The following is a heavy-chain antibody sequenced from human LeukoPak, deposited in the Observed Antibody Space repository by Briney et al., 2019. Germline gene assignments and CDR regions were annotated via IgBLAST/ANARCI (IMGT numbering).Heavy chain of an antibody. D-gene: IGHD4-11*01. CDR2: IYHSGST. CDR1: GGSISSGGYS. V-gene: IGHV4-30-2*01. J-gene: IGHJ4*02. Sequence: PSQTLSLTCAVSGGSISSGGYSWSWIRQPPGKGLEWIGYIYHSGSTYYNPSLKSRVTISVDRSKNQFSLKLSSVTAADTAVYYCARFPPPGTTVQDYWGQGTLVTVSS. CDR3: ARFPPPGTTVQDY.